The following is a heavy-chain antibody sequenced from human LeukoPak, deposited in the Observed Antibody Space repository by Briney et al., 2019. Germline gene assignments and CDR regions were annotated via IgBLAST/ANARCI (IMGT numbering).Heavy chain of an antibody. CDR1: GGTFSSYA. D-gene: IGHD5-18*01. Sequence: GASVKVSCKASGGTFSSYAISWVRQAPGQGLEWMGGIIPIFGTANYAQKFQGRVTITADKSTSTAYMELSSLRSEDTAVYYCARMDTAMVIGGWFDPWGQGTLVTVSS. J-gene: IGHJ5*02. CDR2: IIPIFGTA. V-gene: IGHV1-69*06. CDR3: ARMDTAMVIGGWFDP.